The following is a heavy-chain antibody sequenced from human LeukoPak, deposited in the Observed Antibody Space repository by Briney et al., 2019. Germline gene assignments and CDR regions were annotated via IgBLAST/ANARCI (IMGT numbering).Heavy chain of an antibody. J-gene: IGHJ4*02. V-gene: IGHV3-23*01. CDR2: ISDNEGRT. CDR3: ARHDSFIPY. D-gene: IGHD5-18*01. Sequence: PGGSLRLSCAASGFTFNYYAMSWVRQAPGKGLEWVSSISDNEGRTYYTDSVKGRFTISRDNTKNTVYLQMRNLRADDTAVYFCARHDSFIPYWGQGALVTVSS. CDR1: GFTFNYYA.